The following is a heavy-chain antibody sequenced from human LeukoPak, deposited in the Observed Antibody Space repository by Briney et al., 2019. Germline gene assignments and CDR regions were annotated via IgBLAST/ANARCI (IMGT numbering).Heavy chain of an antibody. J-gene: IGHJ3*02. CDR1: GFTFSSYG. Sequence: GGSLRLSCAASGFTFSSYGMHWVRQAPGKGLEWVAFIRSDGSNKYHADSVKGRFPISRDNSKNTLYLQMTSLRAEDTAVYYCARGPNYDILTGWRKTHNAFDIWGQGTMVTVSS. CDR3: ARGPNYDILTGWRKTHNAFDI. V-gene: IGHV3-30*02. CDR2: IRSDGSNK. D-gene: IGHD3-9*01.